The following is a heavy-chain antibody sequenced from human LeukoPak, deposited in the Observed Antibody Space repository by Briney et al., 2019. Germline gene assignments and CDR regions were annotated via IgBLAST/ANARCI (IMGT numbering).Heavy chain of an antibody. J-gene: IGHJ6*02. V-gene: IGHV3-30-3*01. CDR1: GFTFSSYA. D-gene: IGHD3-22*01. CDR2: ISYDGSNK. CDR3: ARMGDSSGPGFYYGMDV. Sequence: GGSLRLSCAASGFTFSSYAMHWVRQAPGKGLEWVAVISYDGSNKYYADSVKGRFTISRDNSKNTLYLQMNSLRAEDTAVYYCARMGDSSGPGFYYGMDVWGQGTTVTVSS.